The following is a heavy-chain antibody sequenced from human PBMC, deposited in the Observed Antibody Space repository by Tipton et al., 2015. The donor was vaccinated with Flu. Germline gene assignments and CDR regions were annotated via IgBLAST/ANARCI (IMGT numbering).Heavy chain of an antibody. D-gene: IGHD6-6*01. CDR2: INQHGSEK. CDR1: GFTLSNYA. J-gene: IGHJ4*02. Sequence: SLRLSCAASGFTLSNYAMSWVRQAPGKGLEWVANINQHGSEKYYVDSVKGRFTISRDNAKNSLYLLMNSLTVEDTAVYYCARAVGSSSSYWGQGTLVAVSS. V-gene: IGHV3-7*01. CDR3: ARAVGSSSSY.